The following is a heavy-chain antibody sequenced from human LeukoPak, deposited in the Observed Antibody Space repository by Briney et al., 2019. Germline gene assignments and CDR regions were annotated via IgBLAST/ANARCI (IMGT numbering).Heavy chain of an antibody. Sequence: SETLSLTCGVYGGSFSGYYWSWIRQPPGKGLEWIGEINHSGSTNYNPSLKSRVTITVDTSKKQFSLKLSSVTAADTAVYYCASGRTVRGVIKFYYYMDVWGKGTTVTVSS. CDR1: GGSFSGYY. CDR2: INHSGST. J-gene: IGHJ6*03. V-gene: IGHV4-34*01. D-gene: IGHD3-10*01. CDR3: ASGRTVRGVIKFYYYMDV.